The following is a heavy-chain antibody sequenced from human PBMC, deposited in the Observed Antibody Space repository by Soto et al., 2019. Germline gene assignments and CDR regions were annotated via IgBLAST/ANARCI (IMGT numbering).Heavy chain of an antibody. Sequence: TSETLSLTCAVYGESFSGHIWTWIRQTPGKGLQWIGQINHSGSASYNPSLKSRVTISVDTSKNQFSLKLSSVTAADTAVYYCARDRRLITMVRGVSLWFDPWGQGTLVTVS. J-gene: IGHJ5*02. D-gene: IGHD3-10*01. V-gene: IGHV4-34*01. CDR3: ARDRRLITMVRGVSLWFDP. CDR2: INHSGSA. CDR1: GESFSGHI.